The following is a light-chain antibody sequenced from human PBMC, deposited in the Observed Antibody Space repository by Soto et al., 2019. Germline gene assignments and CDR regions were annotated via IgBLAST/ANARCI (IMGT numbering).Light chain of an antibody. Sequence: QSALTQPPSASGSPGQSVTISCTGTSSDVGAYNYVSWYQLHADKAPRLIVYEVSKRPSGVPDRFSASKSANTASLTVSGLQTEDEADYYCSSYAGSNNYVFGIGTKLTVL. CDR3: SSYAGSNNYV. CDR1: SSDVGAYNY. V-gene: IGLV2-8*01. CDR2: EVS. J-gene: IGLJ1*01.